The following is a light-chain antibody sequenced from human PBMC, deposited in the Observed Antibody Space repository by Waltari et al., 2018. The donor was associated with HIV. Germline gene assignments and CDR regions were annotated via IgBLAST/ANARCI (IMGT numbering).Light chain of an antibody. CDR1: QSVSSSF. CDR2: GAS. J-gene: IGKJ5*01. Sequence: EIVLTQSPGTLSLSPGERATLSCRASQSVSSSFLAWYQQKPGQAPRLLIYGASSRATGIPARFSGSGSGTDFCLTISRLEPEDFAVYSCQQYGSSPITFGQGTRLESK. CDR3: QQYGSSPIT. V-gene: IGKV3-20*01.